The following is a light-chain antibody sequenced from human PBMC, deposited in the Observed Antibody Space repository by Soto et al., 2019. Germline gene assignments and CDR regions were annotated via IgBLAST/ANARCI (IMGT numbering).Light chain of an antibody. CDR3: GTWDSSLGAVV. V-gene: IGLV1-51*01. J-gene: IGLJ2*01. CDR1: SSNIGNNY. CDR2: DSN. Sequence: QSVLTQPPSVSAAPGQKVTISCSGSSSNIGNNYVSWYQQLPGTAPKLLIYDSNKRPSGIPDRFCGSKSGTSATLGITGLQTGDEADYYCGTWDSSLGAVVFGGGTKLTVL.